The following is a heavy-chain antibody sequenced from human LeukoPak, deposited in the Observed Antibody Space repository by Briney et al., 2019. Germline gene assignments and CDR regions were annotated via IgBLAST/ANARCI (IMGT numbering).Heavy chain of an antibody. CDR1: GLSVSDSF. J-gene: IGHJ4*02. CDR3: VRDKLTGASRLDY. Sequence: GGSLRLSCAVSGLSVSDSFMSWVRQAPGKGLEWVSVLFSSGNSYYLDSVKGRFSVSRDNSKNTVYLQMNSLRVEDTAVYYCVRDKLTGASRLDYWGQGTLLTVSS. V-gene: IGHV3-53*01. D-gene: IGHD7-27*01. CDR2: LFSSGNS.